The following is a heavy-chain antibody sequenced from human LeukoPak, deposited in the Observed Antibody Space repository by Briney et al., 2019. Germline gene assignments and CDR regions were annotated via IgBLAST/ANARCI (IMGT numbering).Heavy chain of an antibody. J-gene: IGHJ4*02. Sequence: GGALRLSYADSGFTFSSDSINWVGQAPGKGLEWVSFITGSSSSIFYADSVKGRFTISRDNAKNLVYLQMNSLRDDDTAVYYCARARSGWYMDYWGQGTLVTVSS. CDR1: GFTFSSDS. D-gene: IGHD6-19*01. V-gene: IGHV3-48*02. CDR2: ITGSSSSI. CDR3: ARARSGWYMDY.